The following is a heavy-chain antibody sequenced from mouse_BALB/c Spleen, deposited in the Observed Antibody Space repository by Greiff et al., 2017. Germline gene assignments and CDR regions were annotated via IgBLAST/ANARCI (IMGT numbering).Heavy chain of an antibody. CDR3: ARGSYYRDDDGAYFDY. Sequence: VQLQQSGGGLVQPGGSRKLSCAASGFNFSSFGMHWVRQAPEKGLEWVAYISSGSSTTYYADTVKGRFTISRNNPENTLFLQMTSLRSEDTAMYYCARGSYYRDDDGAYFDYWGQGTTLTVSS. D-gene: IGHD2-14*01. J-gene: IGHJ2*01. CDR2: ISSGSSTT. CDR1: GFNFSSFG. V-gene: IGHV5-17*02.